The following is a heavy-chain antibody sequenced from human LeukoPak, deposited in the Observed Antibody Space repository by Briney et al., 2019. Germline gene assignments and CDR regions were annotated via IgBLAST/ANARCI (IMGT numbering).Heavy chain of an antibody. D-gene: IGHD1-14*01. CDR1: GGSFSSHY. Sequence: PSETLSLTCTVYGGSFSSHYWAWIRQPPGKGLEWIGEINPAGGTNYNPSLKSRVTMSIDTSKNHFSLKLSPVTAADTAVYYCVTRTDWGQGTLVTVSS. J-gene: IGHJ4*02. V-gene: IGHV4-34*01. CDR2: INPAGGT. CDR3: VTRTD.